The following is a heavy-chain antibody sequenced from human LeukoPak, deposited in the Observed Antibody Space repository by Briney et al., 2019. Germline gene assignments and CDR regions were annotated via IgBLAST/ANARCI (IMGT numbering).Heavy chain of an antibody. CDR1: GFTFSSYA. Sequence: PGGSLRLSCAASGFTFSSYAMSWVRQAPGKGLEWVSAISGSGGSTYYADSVKGRFTISRDNSKNTLYLQMNSLRAEDTAVYYCARHDYGGYFHFFVDYWGQGTLVTVSS. CDR2: ISGSGGST. D-gene: IGHD4-17*01. CDR3: ARHDYGGYFHFFVDY. J-gene: IGHJ4*02. V-gene: IGHV3-23*01.